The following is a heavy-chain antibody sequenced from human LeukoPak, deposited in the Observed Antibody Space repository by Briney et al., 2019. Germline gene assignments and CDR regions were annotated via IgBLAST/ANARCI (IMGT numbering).Heavy chain of an antibody. D-gene: IGHD3-10*01. CDR2: IYYSGST. CDR3: ARQEMVRGVMFWFDP. J-gene: IGHJ5*02. Sequence: SETLSLTCTVSGDSISSSNCYWGWIRQPPGKGLEWIGSIYYSGSTYYNPSLKSRVTISVDTSKNQFSLKLSSVTAADTAVYYCARQEMVRGVMFWFDPWGRGTLVTVSS. V-gene: IGHV4-39*01. CDR1: GDSISSSNCY.